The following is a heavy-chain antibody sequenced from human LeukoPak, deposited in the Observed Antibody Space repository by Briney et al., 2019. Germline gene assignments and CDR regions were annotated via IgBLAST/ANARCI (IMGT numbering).Heavy chain of an antibody. Sequence: SETLSLTCTVFGGSVSSGTYYWNWIRQPPGKGLEWIGYIYHSGSTNYNPSLKSRTTISIDTSKNQFSLNLRYVTAADTAVYYCARDEDNSGRYYYYMDVWGKGTTVTVSS. J-gene: IGHJ6*03. V-gene: IGHV4-61*01. CDR3: ARDEDNSGRYYYYMDV. CDR2: IYHSGST. D-gene: IGHD3-22*01. CDR1: GGSVSSGTYY.